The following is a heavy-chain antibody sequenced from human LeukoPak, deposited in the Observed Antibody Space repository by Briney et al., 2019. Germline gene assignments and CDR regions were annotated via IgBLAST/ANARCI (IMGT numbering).Heavy chain of an antibody. Sequence: GASMKVSSKVSAYTFTSYCISWERHAPGQGLEWMGWIRAYNGNTNYTQKLPGRVTLATDTSPSTAYVELRSLRSDDTAVYYCARGSSGWYVDYWGQGTLVSVSS. V-gene: IGHV1-18*01. CDR1: AYTFTSYC. CDR3: ARGSSGWYVDY. J-gene: IGHJ4*02. D-gene: IGHD6-19*01. CDR2: IRAYNGNT.